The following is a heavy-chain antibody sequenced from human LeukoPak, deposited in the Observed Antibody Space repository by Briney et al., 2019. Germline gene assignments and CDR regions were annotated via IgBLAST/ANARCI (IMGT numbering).Heavy chain of an antibody. CDR2: ISYDGSNK. CDR1: GFTFSSYA. CDR3: AGARSVGGEFQH. D-gene: IGHD2-15*01. Sequence: GGSLRLSCAASGFTFSSYAMHWVRQAPGKGLEWVAVISYDGSNKYYADSVKGRFTISRDNSKNTLYLQMNSLRAEDTAVYYCAGARSVGGEFQHWGQGTLVTVSS. J-gene: IGHJ1*01. V-gene: IGHV3-30*01.